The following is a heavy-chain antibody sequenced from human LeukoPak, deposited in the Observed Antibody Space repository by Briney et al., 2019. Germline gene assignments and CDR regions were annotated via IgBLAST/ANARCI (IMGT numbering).Heavy chain of an antibody. CDR1: GFTFSSYD. V-gene: IGHV3-23*01. CDR3: AKDLVNGDYVFAFDI. Sequence: GGSLRLSCAASGFTFSSYDMSWVRQAPGKGLEWVSAISGSGGSTYYADSVKGRFTISRDNSKNTLYLQMNSLRAEDTAVYYCAKDLVNGDYVFAFDIWGQGTMVTVSS. CDR2: ISGSGGST. J-gene: IGHJ3*02. D-gene: IGHD4-17*01.